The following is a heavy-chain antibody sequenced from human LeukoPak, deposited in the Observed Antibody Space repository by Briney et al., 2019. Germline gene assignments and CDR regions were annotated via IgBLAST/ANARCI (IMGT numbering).Heavy chain of an antibody. J-gene: IGHJ6*02. CDR1: GYTFTSYG. CDR2: ISAYNGNT. Sequence: ASVKVPCKASGYTFTSYGISWVRQAPGQGLEWMGWISAYNGNTNYAQKLQGRVTMTTDTSTSTAYMELRSLRSDDTAVYYCARVPVEEDYYYYYGMDVWGQGTTVTVSS. CDR3: ARVPVEEDYYYYYGMDV. D-gene: IGHD4-23*01. V-gene: IGHV1-18*01.